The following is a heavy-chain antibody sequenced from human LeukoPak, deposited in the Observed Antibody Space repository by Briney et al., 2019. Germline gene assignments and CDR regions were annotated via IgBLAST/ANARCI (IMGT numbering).Heavy chain of an antibody. V-gene: IGHV3-21*01. D-gene: IGHD2-15*01. CDR1: GFTFSSYW. CDR2: ISRSSTYI. J-gene: IGHJ4*02. Sequence: GGSLRLSCAASGFTFSSYWMHWVRQAPGKGLEWVSSISRSSTYIFYADSVKGRFTISRDNAKNSLYLQMHSLRAEDTAVYHCVREGGHDYWGQGTLVTVSS. CDR3: VREGGHDY.